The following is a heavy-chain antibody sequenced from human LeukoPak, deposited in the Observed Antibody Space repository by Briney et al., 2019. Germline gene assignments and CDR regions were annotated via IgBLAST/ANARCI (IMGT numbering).Heavy chain of an antibody. D-gene: IGHD3-16*02. CDR1: GFTFSSYA. CDR3: AKEKEEYDYVWGSYRFFDY. J-gene: IGHJ4*02. CDR2: ISGRGGST. V-gene: IGHV3-23*01. Sequence: SGGSLRLSCAASGFTFSSYAMSWVRQAPGKGLEWVSAISGRGGSTYYADSVKGRFTISRDNSKNTLYLQMNSLRAEDTAVYYCAKEKEEYDYVWGSYRFFDYWGQGTLVTVSS.